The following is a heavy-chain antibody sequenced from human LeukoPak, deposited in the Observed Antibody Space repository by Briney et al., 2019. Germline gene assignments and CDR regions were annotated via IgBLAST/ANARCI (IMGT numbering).Heavy chain of an antibody. CDR2: VFYSGTT. CDR3: ARRSRLYKHETTGYHDS. J-gene: IGHJ4*02. CDR1: GDYITTTNYY. D-gene: IGHD3-9*01. V-gene: IGHV4-39*01. Sequence: SGTLSLTCNVSGDYITTTNYYWAWIRQPPGKGLEWVASVFYSGTTYYNPSPKSRVVISMDTSKKQISLTLSSVTATDTAIYYCARRSRLYKHETTGYHDSWGQGTLVTVSS.